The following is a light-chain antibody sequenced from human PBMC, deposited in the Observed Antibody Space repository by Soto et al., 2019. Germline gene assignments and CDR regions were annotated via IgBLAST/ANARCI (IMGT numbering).Light chain of an antibody. J-gene: IGKJ1*01. V-gene: IGKV1-5*03. CDR1: QSISSW. CDR2: KAS. CDR3: QQYNSYPWT. Sequence: DNQMSQSPSTLSAYVKDRVTITCRASQSISSWLAWYQQKPGKAPKLLIYKASTLESGVPSNFSGSGSGTEFTLTISSLQPEDFATYYCQQYNSYPWTFGQGTKVDIK.